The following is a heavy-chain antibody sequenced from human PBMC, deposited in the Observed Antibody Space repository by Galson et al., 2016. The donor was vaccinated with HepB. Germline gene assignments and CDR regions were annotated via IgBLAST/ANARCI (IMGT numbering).Heavy chain of an antibody. J-gene: IGHJ4*02. D-gene: IGHD3-22*01. CDR1: GFTFSSYA. CDR2: ISGSGGST. CDR3: ARASNYDSNGYLRY. Sequence: SLRLSCAASGFTFSSYAMSWVRQAPGKGLEWVSAISGSGGSTYYADSVKGRFTISRDNAKNSLYLQMSSLRAEDTAVYYCARASNYDSNGYLRYWGQGTLVTVSS. V-gene: IGHV3-23*01.